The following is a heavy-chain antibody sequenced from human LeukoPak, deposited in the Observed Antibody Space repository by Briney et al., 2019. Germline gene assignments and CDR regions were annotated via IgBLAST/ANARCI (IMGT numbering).Heavy chain of an antibody. Sequence: SETLSLTCTVSGYSISSGYYWGWIRQPPGKGLEWIGYIYYSGSTNYNPSLKSRVTISVDTSKNQFSLKVSSVTAADTAVYYCARAPGSDYYPYYYMDVWGKGTTVTVSS. CDR2: IYYSGST. D-gene: IGHD4-17*01. J-gene: IGHJ6*03. V-gene: IGHV4-61*01. CDR1: GYSISSGYY. CDR3: ARAPGSDYYPYYYMDV.